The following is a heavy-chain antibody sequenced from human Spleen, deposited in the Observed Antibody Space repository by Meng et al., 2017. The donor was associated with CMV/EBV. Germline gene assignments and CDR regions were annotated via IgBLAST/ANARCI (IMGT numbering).Heavy chain of an antibody. CDR2: INPKSGGA. J-gene: IGHJ6*02. V-gene: IGHV1-2*02. Sequence: ASVKVSCKASGYIFTDYYMHWVRQAPGQGLEWMGWINPKSGGANYAQKFQGRVTMTRDTSSTTAHMELRRLRSDDTAVYYCARDQGYYDFRNGYHKYYNAMDVWGQGTTVTVSS. CDR1: GYIFTDYY. D-gene: IGHD3-3*01. CDR3: ARDQGYYDFRNGYHKYYNAMDV.